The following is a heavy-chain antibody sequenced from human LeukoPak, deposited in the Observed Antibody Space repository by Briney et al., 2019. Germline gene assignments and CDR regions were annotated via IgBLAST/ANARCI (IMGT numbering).Heavy chain of an antibody. V-gene: IGHV3-30*04. J-gene: IGHJ4*02. Sequence: PGGSLRLSCEASGFAFSSSAMHWVRQAPGKGLEWVSLISYDGITEDYSDSVKGRFTISRDNFKNTLFLQMHSLSAEDAAVYFCAKAPVTSCRGAYCYPFDSWGQGTLVTVSS. D-gene: IGHD2-21*01. CDR2: ISYDGITE. CDR3: AKAPVTSCRGAYCYPFDS. CDR1: GFAFSSSA.